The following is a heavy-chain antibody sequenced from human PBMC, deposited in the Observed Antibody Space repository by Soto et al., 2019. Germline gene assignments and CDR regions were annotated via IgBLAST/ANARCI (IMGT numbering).Heavy chain of an antibody. V-gene: IGHV3-21*01. CDR3: ARARSADRFVTYFQH. J-gene: IGHJ1*01. CDR1: GFILTSYS. D-gene: IGHD6-19*01. Sequence: PGGSLRLPCAASGFILTSYSMVWVRQAPGKGLEWVSSISSRSDSIYYADSFKGRFTISSDNAQNSLYLQMNSLTPEDTAVYYCARARSADRFVTYFQHWGPGTLVTVSS. CDR2: ISSRSDSI.